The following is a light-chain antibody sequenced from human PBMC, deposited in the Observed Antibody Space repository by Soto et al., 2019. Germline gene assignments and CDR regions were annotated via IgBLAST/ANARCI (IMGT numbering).Light chain of an antibody. J-gene: IGLJ1*01. Sequence: QSVLAQPASVSGSPGQSITISCTGTSSDVGRYNYVSWFQQYPGKAPKLLIYDVSNWPSGVSDRFSGSKSGNTASLTISGLQAEDEADYYCSSFTTSSTFVFGTGTKLTVL. V-gene: IGLV2-14*01. CDR3: SSFTTSSTFV. CDR2: DVS. CDR1: SSDVGRYNY.